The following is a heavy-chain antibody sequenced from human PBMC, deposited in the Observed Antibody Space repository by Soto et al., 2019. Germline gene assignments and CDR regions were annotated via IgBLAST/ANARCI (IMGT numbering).Heavy chain of an antibody. CDR3: AREVDPYYGGNSLSLDY. V-gene: IGHV1-69*13. J-gene: IGHJ4*02. Sequence: QVQLVQSGAEVKKPGSSVKVSCKASGGTFSTYGINWVRLAPGQGLEGMGWIIPKFGTTKNAQKFQGRVKLTADESTNTAYMELKYLRSEDTAVYFCAREVDPYYGGNSLSLDYWGQGTLVTVSS. D-gene: IGHD4-17*01. CDR2: IIPKFGTT. CDR1: GGTFSTYG.